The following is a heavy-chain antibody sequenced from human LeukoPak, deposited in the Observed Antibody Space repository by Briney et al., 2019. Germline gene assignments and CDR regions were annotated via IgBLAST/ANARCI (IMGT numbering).Heavy chain of an antibody. CDR1: GGTFSSYA. Sequence: RASVKVSCKASGGTFSSYAISWVRQAPGQGLEWMGGIIPIFGTANYAQKFQGRVTITTDESTSTAYMELSSLRSEDTAVYYCAKEKIAWRSWSYYFDYWGQGTLVTVSS. D-gene: IGHD6-13*01. CDR2: IIPIFGTA. V-gene: IGHV1-69*05. CDR3: AKEKIAWRSWSYYFDY. J-gene: IGHJ4*02.